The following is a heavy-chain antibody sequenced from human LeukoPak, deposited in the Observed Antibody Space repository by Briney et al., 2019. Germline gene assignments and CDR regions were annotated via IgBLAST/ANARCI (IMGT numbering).Heavy chain of an antibody. J-gene: IGHJ6*02. Sequence: GSVKVSCKASGYTFTAHYMHWVRQAPGQGLEWMGWINPNSGVTNYAQEFQGRVTITRDTSISTAYIELSRLRFDDTAVYYCVRDTGYYDFCQYTMDVWGPGTTVTVSS. CDR2: INPNSGVT. CDR3: VRDTGYYDFCQYTMDV. V-gene: IGHV1-2*02. CDR1: GYTFTAHY. D-gene: IGHD3-3*01.